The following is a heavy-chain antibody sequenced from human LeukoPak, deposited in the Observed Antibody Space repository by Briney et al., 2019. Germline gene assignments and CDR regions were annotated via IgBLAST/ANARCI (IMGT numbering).Heavy chain of an antibody. J-gene: IGHJ4*02. V-gene: IGHV1-2*02. Sequence: ASVKVSCKASGYTFTGYYMHWVRQAPGQGLEWMGWINPNSGGTNYAQKFQGRVTMTRDTSISTAYMELSRLRSDDTAVYYCARGVGLGVATIDYWGQGTLVTVSS. CDR3: ARGVGLGVATIDY. CDR2: INPNSGGT. D-gene: IGHD5-12*01. CDR1: GYTFTGYY.